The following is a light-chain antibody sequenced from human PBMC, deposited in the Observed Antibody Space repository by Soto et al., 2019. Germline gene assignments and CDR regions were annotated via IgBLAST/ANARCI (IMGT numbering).Light chain of an antibody. CDR2: GAS. J-gene: IGKJ5*01. CDR1: QTVRNNY. Sequence: EIVMTQSPVTLSVSPGERATLSCRASQTVRNNYLAWYQQKPGQAPRLLIYGASSRATGIPDRFSGSGSGTDFTLTISRLEPEDFAVYYCQQYGSSPAFGQGTRLEIK. CDR3: QQYGSSPA. V-gene: IGKV3-20*01.